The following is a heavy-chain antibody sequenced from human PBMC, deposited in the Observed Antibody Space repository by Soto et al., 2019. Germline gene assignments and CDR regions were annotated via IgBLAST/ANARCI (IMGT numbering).Heavy chain of an antibody. CDR1: GGTFSSYT. Sequence: ASVKVSCKASGGTFSSYTISWVRQAPGQGLEWMGRIIPILGIANYAQKFQGRVTITADKSTSTAYMELSSLRSEDTAVDYCATPPERVADPLVVVPAATQGGDPHYYYYMDVWGKGTTVTVSS. D-gene: IGHD2-2*01. CDR2: IIPILGIA. J-gene: IGHJ6*03. V-gene: IGHV1-69*02. CDR3: ATPPERVADPLVVVPAATQGGDPHYYYYMDV.